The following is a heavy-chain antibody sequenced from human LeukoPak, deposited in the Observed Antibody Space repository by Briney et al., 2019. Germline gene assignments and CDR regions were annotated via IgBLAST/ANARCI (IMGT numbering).Heavy chain of an antibody. J-gene: IGHJ1*01. Sequence: GASVKVSCKASGYTFTGYYMHWVRQAPGQGLEWMGWINPNSGGTNYAQKLQGRVTMTTDTSTSTAYMELRSLRSDDTAVYYCARAWRAMAPEYFQHWGQGTLVTVSS. D-gene: IGHD5-18*01. CDR3: ARAWRAMAPEYFQH. V-gene: IGHV1-2*02. CDR2: INPNSGGT. CDR1: GYTFTGYY.